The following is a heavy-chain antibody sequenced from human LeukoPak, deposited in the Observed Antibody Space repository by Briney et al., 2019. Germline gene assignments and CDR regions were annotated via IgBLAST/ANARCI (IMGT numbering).Heavy chain of an antibody. J-gene: IGHJ4*02. CDR2: IKQDGSEK. CDR3: ARVYGDYERIDFDY. V-gene: IGHV3-7*04. D-gene: IGHD4-17*01. Sequence: GGSLRLSCAASGFTFSSYWMSWVRQAPGKGLEWVANIKQDGSEKYYVDSVKGRFTISRDNAKNSLYLQMNSLRAEDTAVYYCARVYGDYERIDFDYWGQGTLVTVSS. CDR1: GFTFSSYW.